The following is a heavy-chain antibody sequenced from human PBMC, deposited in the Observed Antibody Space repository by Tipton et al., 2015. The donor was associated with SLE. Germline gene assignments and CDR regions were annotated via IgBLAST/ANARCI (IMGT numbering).Heavy chain of an antibody. CDR3: AKGVTVASLHGMDV. D-gene: IGHD2-21*02. CDR1: GFTFTSYV. V-gene: IGHV3-23*03. J-gene: IGHJ6*02. Sequence: SLRLSCAASGFTFTSYVINWVRQAPGKGLEWVSVIYSGEATYAVPVKGRFTMSRDNYKNTVYLQMNSLRVEDTAIYYCAKGVTVASLHGMDVWGQGTTVTVSS. CDR2: IYSGEAT.